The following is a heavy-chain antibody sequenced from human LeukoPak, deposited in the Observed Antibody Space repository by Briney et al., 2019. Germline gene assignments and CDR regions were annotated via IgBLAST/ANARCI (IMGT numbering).Heavy chain of an antibody. CDR2: ISYDGSNK. J-gene: IGHJ4*02. CDR1: GFTFSSYA. Sequence: GGSLRLSCAASGFTFSSYAVHWVRQAPGKGLEWVAVISYDGSNKYYADSVKGRFTISRDNSKNTLYLQMNSLRAEDTAVYYCAKFVGYYYDSSGYYYDPAFDYWGQGTLVTVSS. V-gene: IGHV3-30-3*02. CDR3: AKFVGYYYDSSGYYYDPAFDY. D-gene: IGHD3-22*01.